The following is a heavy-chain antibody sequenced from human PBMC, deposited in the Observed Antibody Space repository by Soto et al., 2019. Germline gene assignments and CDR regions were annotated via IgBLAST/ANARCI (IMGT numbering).Heavy chain of an antibody. D-gene: IGHD6-13*01. CDR3: AKDAKGASAPYFFDD. J-gene: IGHJ4*02. CDR1: GFTFGSYA. Sequence: EVQLLQSEGGLVQPGGSLRLSCAASGFTFGSYAMSWVRQAPGKGPEWVSALGGSGATTHYADSVKGRFTISRDNSKNTVYLQMNSLRVEDTAVYYCAKDAKGASAPYFFDDWGQGTLVIVSS. V-gene: IGHV3-23*01. CDR2: LGGSGATT.